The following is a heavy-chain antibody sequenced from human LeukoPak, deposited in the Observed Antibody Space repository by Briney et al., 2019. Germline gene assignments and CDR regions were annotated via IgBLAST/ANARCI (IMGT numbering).Heavy chain of an antibody. J-gene: IGHJ6*03. CDR2: IYYSGST. CDR1: GGSISSSSYY. CDR3: ARGSDYDHTANYYYYYYMDV. D-gene: IGHD4-17*01. Sequence: SETLSLTCTVSGGSISSSSYYWGWIRQPPGKGLEWIGSIYYSGSTYYNPSLKSRVTISVDTSKNQFSLKLSSVTAADTAVYYCARGSDYDHTANYYYYYYMDVWGKGTTVTVSS. V-gene: IGHV4-39*07.